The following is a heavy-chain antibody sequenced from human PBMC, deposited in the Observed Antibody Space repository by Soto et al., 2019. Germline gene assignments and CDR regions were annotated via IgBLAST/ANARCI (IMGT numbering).Heavy chain of an antibody. CDR1: GFTFSSYG. D-gene: IGHD2-8*01. CDR2: ISYDGSNK. J-gene: IGHJ6*02. V-gene: IGHV3-30*18. CDR3: AKVIPPFVPEGGMDV. Sequence: PGGSLRLSCAASGFTFSSYGMHWVRQAPGKGLEWVAVISYDGSNKYYADSVKGRFTISRDNSKNTLYLQMNSLRAEDTAVYYCAKVIPPFVPEGGMDVWGQGTTVTVSS.